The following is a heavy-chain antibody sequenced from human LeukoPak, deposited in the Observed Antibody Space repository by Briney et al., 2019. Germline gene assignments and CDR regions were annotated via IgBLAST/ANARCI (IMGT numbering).Heavy chain of an antibody. D-gene: IGHD3-22*01. V-gene: IGHV4-4*07. CDR3: ARVCENYDSSGPGAFDI. CDR1: GGSISSYY. CDR2: IYTSGTT. Sequence: SETLSLTCTVSGGSISSYYWSWIRQPAGKRLEWIGRIYTSGTTNYNPSLKSRVTISVDTSKNQFSLKLSSVTAADTAVYYCARVCENYDSSGPGAFDIWGQGTMVTVSS. J-gene: IGHJ3*02.